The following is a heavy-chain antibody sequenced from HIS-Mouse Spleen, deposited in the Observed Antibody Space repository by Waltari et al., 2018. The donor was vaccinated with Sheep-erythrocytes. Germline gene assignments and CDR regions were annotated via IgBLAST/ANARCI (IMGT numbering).Heavy chain of an antibody. Sequence: EVQLVESGGGLVKPGGSLRLSCAASGFTFSSYSMNWVRQAPGKWLELVSSISSSSSYIYYADSVKGRFTISRDNAKNSLYLQMNSLRAEDTAVYYCARDAPHGDPFDYWGQGTLVTVSS. V-gene: IGHV3-21*01. CDR1: GFTFSSYS. CDR2: ISSSSSYI. CDR3: ARDAPHGDPFDY. D-gene: IGHD7-27*01. J-gene: IGHJ4*02.